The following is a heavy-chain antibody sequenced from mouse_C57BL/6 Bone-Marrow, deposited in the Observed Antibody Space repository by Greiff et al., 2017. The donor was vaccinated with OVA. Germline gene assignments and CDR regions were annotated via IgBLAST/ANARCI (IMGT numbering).Heavy chain of an antibody. CDR1: GFTFTNYY. Sequence: EVQLVESGGGLVQPGDSLSLSCAASGFTFTNYYMSWVRQPPGKALEWLAFIRNKPNGSTTEYSASVKGRFTISRDNSQSILYLQMKALRAKDSATYDCARYKGRVAVDYFDYWGQGTALTVSS. D-gene: IGHD1-1*01. CDR3: ARYKGRVAVDYFDY. J-gene: IGHJ2*01. V-gene: IGHV7-3*01. CDR2: IRNKPNGSTT.